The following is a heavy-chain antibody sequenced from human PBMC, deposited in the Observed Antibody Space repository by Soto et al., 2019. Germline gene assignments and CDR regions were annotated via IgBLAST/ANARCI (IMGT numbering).Heavy chain of an antibody. CDR3: AAFDPGPMGFDP. V-gene: IGHV1-58*01. J-gene: IGHJ5*02. D-gene: IGHD3-9*01. Sequence: SVKVSCKASGFTFSSSAVQWVRQARGQRLEWIGKIVVGSGNTNYAQKFQERVTITRDMSTSTAYMELSSLRSEDTAFYYCAAFDPGPMGFDPWGQGTLVTVS. CDR1: GFTFSSSA. CDR2: IVVGSGNT.